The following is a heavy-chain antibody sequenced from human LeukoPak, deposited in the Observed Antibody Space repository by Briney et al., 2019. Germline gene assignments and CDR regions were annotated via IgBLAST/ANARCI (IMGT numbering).Heavy chain of an antibody. V-gene: IGHV3-33*08. CDR3: AREKDRVFDY. Sequence: GGSLRLSCAASGFTFSRDGMHWVRQAPGKGLEWVAVLWYDGSNTYYADSVKGRFTISRDNSKNTLYLQMNSLRAEDTAVYYCAREKDRVFDYWGQGTLVTVSS. J-gene: IGHJ4*02. D-gene: IGHD1-14*01. CDR2: LWYDGSNT. CDR1: GFTFSRDG.